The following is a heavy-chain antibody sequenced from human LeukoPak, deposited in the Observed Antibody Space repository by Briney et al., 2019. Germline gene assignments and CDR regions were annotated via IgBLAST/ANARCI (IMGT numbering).Heavy chain of an antibody. D-gene: IGHD3-22*01. Sequence: GGALRVSCAASVFTVSSNYMSSGPPALGTGVWWGSAIYSGGSTYYADSVKGRFTISRDNSKNTLYLKMNSLRAEDTAVYYCASGYYDSSGYYHDYWGQGTLVTVSS. V-gene: IGHV3-53*01. J-gene: IGHJ4*02. CDR2: IYSGGST. CDR3: ASGYYDSSGYYHDY. CDR1: VFTVSSNY.